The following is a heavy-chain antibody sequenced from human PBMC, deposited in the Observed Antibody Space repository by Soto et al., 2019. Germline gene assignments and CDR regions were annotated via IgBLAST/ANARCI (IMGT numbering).Heavy chain of an antibody. J-gene: IGHJ3*02. CDR3: ANYYYESSGYSGGRAFDI. CDR2: ISGSGGST. Sequence: EVQLLESGGGLVQPGGSLRLSCAASGFTFSSYAMSWVRQAPGKGLEWVSAISGSGGSTYYADSVKGRFTISRDNSKNTLYLQMNSLRAEDTAVYYCANYYYESSGYSGGRAFDIWGQGTMVTVSS. V-gene: IGHV3-23*01. D-gene: IGHD3-22*01. CDR1: GFTFSSYA.